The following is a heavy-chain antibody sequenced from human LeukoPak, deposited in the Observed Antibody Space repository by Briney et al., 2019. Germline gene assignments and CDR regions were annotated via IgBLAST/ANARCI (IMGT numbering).Heavy chain of an antibody. CDR3: ARVGCDSSGYYQYYYYYYMDV. Sequence: GGSLRLSCAASGFTFSDYYMSWIRQAPGKGLEWVSYISSSGSTIYYADSVKGRFTISRDNAKNSLYLQMNSLRAEDTAVYYCARVGCDSSGYYQYYYYYYMDVWGKGTTVTISS. CDR1: GFTFSDYY. CDR2: ISSSGSTI. J-gene: IGHJ6*03. V-gene: IGHV3-11*01. D-gene: IGHD3-22*01.